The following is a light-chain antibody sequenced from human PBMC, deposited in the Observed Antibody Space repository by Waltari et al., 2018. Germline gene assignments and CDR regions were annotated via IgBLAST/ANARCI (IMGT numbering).Light chain of an antibody. V-gene: IGKV1-39*01. CDR2: AAT. Sequence: IQMTQSPSSLSASLRDRFTITCRASHSVTRYLNWYQHKPAKDPKLLIYAATTVHSGVPSRFSGSGSGTDFTLTISSLQPEDFATYDCQQTYYAPLTFGAGTKVDIK. CDR3: QQTYYAPLT. J-gene: IGKJ3*01. CDR1: HSVTRY.